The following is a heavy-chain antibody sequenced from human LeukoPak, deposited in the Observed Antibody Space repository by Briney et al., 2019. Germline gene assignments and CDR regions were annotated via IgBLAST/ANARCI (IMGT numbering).Heavy chain of an antibody. CDR1: GFTFSGYA. D-gene: IGHD3-22*01. CDR3: ATDREGDPSAYYLG. Sequence: PGGSLRLSCAASGFTFSGYAMSWVRQAPGKGLEWVSTISDNGGRTYYADSVKGRFTISRDNSKNTLFLQMNSLRAEDSAVYYCATDREGDPSAYYLGGGQGTLITVSS. CDR2: ISDNGGRT. V-gene: IGHV3-23*01. J-gene: IGHJ4*02.